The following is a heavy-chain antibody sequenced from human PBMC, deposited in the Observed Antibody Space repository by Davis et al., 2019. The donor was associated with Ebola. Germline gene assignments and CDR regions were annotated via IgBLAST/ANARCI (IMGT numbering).Heavy chain of an antibody. D-gene: IGHD3-22*01. V-gene: IGHV3-48*02. Sequence: GESLKISCAASGFTFSPYSMHWVRQAPGKGLEWVSYISSSSNTIYYADSVKGRFTISRDDAKTSLFLQMNSLRDEDTAVYYCARRITTMIDAGYYYYMDVRGEGTTVTVSS. CDR2: ISSSSNTI. J-gene: IGHJ6*03. CDR1: GFTFSPYS. CDR3: ARRITTMIDAGYYYYMDV.